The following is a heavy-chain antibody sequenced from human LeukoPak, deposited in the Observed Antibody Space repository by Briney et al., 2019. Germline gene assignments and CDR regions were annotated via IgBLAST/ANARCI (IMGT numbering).Heavy chain of an antibody. D-gene: IGHD4-17*01. V-gene: IGHV1-69*15. CDR3: ARGHGDHEVYFGY. Sequence: SVKVSCKASGGTFSIYAISWVPQTPGQGLEWMGRIIPIFGTANYAQKLRGRVTNTSNESTTTAHIDLTRLRSQDTAVYYCARGHGDHEVYFGYWGQGTLVTVSS. CDR2: IIPIFGTA. J-gene: IGHJ4*02. CDR1: GGTFSIYA.